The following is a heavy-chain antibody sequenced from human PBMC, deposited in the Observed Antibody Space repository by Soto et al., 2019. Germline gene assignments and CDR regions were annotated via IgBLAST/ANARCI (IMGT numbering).Heavy chain of an antibody. J-gene: IGHJ5*02. CDR2: VFTTGTT. CDR1: GGSINNYY. D-gene: IGHD3-3*02. CDR3: ARDFNSIFDDFADMGWNFDP. Sequence: SETLSLTCSVTGGSINNYYWSWVRQSAGKGLEWIGRVFTTGTTDYNPSLKGRVTISVDTSKNQFSLSLRSVTAADTAIYYCARDFNSIFDDFADMGWNFDPWGQGTLVTVSS. V-gene: IGHV4-4*07.